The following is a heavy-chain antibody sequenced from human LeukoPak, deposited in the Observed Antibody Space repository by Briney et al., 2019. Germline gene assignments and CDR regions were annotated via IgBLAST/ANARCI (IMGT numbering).Heavy chain of an antibody. J-gene: IGHJ4*02. CDR2: IIPILGIA. V-gene: IGHV1-69*04. Sequence: ASVKVSCKASGGTFSSYAISWVRQAPGQGLEWMGRIIPILGIANYAQKFQGRVTITADKSTSTAYMELSSLRSEDTAVYYCARDRGTFGELSFTFDYWDQGTLVTVSS. CDR1: GGTFSSYA. CDR3: ARDRGTFGELSFTFDY. D-gene: IGHD3-10*01.